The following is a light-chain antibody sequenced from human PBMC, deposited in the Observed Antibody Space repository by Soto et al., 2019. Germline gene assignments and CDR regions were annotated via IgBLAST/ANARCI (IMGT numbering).Light chain of an antibody. CDR3: SSYEGSNNLVV. J-gene: IGLJ2*01. V-gene: IGLV2-8*01. CDR2: EVN. CDR1: SSDVGGYNY. Sequence: QSALTQPPSASGSPGQSVTISCTGSSSDVGGYNYVSWYQQHPGKAPKLMIYEVNKRPSGVPNRFSGSKSGNTASLTVSGLPAEDEAEYYCSSYEGSNNLVVFGGGTKLTVL.